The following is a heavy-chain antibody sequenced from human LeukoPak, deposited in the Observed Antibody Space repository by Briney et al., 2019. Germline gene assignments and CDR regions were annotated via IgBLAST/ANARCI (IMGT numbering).Heavy chain of an antibody. D-gene: IGHD3-22*01. V-gene: IGHV3-66*01. CDR1: GFTVSSNY. CDR2: IYSGGST. CDR3: ARAQNYYDSSGYSFDY. J-gene: IGHJ4*02. Sequence: QPGGSLRLSCAASGFTVSSNYMSWVRQAPGKGLEWVSVIYSGGSTYYADSVKGRFTISRDNSKNTLYLQMNSLRAEDTAVYYCARAQNYYDSSGYSFDYWGQGTLVTVSS.